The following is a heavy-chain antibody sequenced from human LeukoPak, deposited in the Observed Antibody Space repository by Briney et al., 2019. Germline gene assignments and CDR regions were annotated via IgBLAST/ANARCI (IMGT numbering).Heavy chain of an antibody. D-gene: IGHD3-22*01. CDR3: ARRHYYDGTGYFE. CDR2: INHSGST. V-gene: IGHV4-34*01. J-gene: IGHJ1*01. Sequence: SETLSLTCAVYGGSCSGYYWSWIRQPPGKGLEWIGEINHSGSTNYNPSLKSRVTISVDTSKNQFSLKLSSVTAADTAVFYCARRHYYDGTGYFEWGRGTLVTVSS. CDR1: GGSCSGYY.